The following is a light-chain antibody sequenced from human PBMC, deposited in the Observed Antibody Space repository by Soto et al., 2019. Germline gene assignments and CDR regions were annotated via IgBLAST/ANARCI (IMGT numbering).Light chain of an antibody. J-gene: IGKJ5*01. CDR1: QSISSW. V-gene: IGKV1-5*03. CDR3: QQYNSYSVN. CDR2: KAS. Sequence: DIQMTQSPSTLSASVGDRVTITCRASQSISSWLAWYQQKPGKAPKLLIYKASSLESGVPSRFSGSGSGTEFTLTISSRQPDDFATYSCQQYNSYSVNFGQGTRLAIK.